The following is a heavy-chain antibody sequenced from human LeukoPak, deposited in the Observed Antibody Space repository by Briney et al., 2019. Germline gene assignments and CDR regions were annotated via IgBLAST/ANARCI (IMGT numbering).Heavy chain of an antibody. CDR2: ISAYNGNT. CDR3: ARTCSSTTCHVIY. CDR1: GYTFTNYG. Sequence: ASVKVSCRASGYTFTNYGITWVRQAPGQGLEWMGWISAYNGNTNYAQKLQGRVTMTTDTSTSTAYMELRSLRSDDTAVYYCARTCSSTTCHVIYWGQGTLVTVSS. D-gene: IGHD2-2*01. V-gene: IGHV1-18*01. J-gene: IGHJ4*02.